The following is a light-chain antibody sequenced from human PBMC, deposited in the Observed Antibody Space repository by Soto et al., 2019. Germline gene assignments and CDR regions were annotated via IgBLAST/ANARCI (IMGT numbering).Light chain of an antibody. Sequence: EIVLTQSPGTLSSSPGERATLSCRASQSVSSIYLAWYQHKPGQAPRLLIYGASSRATGIPDRFSGSGSGTDFTLTISRLEPEDFAVYYCQQYGSSSWTFGRGTTVEIK. J-gene: IGKJ1*01. V-gene: IGKV3-20*01. CDR2: GAS. CDR3: QQYGSSSWT. CDR1: QSVSSIY.